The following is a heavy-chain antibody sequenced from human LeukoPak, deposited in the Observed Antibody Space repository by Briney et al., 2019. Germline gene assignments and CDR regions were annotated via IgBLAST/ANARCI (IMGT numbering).Heavy chain of an antibody. V-gene: IGHV4-39*07. D-gene: IGHD3-10*01. CDR1: GGSISTSNYY. CDR3: ARGWRWGSGREPYYYYYCMDV. CDR2: IFYSGST. Sequence: SETLSLTCTVSGGSISTSNYYWGWIRQPPGKGLEWVGNIFYSGSTYYSPSVKSRVTISVDTSKNQFSLKLSSVTAADTAVYYCARGWRWGSGREPYYYYYCMDVWGKGTTVTVSS. J-gene: IGHJ6*03.